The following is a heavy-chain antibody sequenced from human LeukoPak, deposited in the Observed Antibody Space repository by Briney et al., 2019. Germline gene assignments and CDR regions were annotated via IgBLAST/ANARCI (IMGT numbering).Heavy chain of an antibody. CDR1: GFTFGGYA. Sequence: GSLRLSCTTSGFTFGGYAMSWVRQAPGKGLEWVGFIRNKTYGGTTDYAASVKGRFTISRDDSKSIAYLQMNSLKTEDTAVYYCTRGRAYFGSWGQGTLVTVSS. J-gene: IGHJ4*02. V-gene: IGHV3-49*04. CDR2: IRNKTYGGTT. CDR3: TRGRAYFGS.